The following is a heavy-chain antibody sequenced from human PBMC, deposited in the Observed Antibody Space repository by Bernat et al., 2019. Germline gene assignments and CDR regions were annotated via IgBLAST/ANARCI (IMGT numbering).Heavy chain of an antibody. CDR1: GFTVSSNY. CDR3: AGRGTTVTTSDAFDI. J-gene: IGHJ3*02. D-gene: IGHD4-17*01. Sequence: VQLVESGGGLVQPGGSLRLSCAASGFTVSSNYMSWVRQAPGKGLELVSVIYSGGSAYYADSVRGRFTISRDHSKNTLFLQMNSLRAEDTAVYYCAGRGTTVTTSDAFDIWGQGTMVTVSS. V-gene: IGHV3-66*01. CDR2: IYSGGSA.